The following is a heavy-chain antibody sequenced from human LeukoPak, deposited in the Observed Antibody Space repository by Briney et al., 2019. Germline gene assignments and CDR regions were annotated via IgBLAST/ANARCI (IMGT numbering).Heavy chain of an antibody. J-gene: IGHJ4*02. CDR3: ARDWAVAGSYYFDY. V-gene: IGHV3-33*01. Sequence: GGSLRLSCAASGFTFSSYGMHWVRQAPGKGLEWVAVIWYDGSNKYYADSVKGRFTISRDNSKNTLYLQMNSLRAEDTAVYYCARDWAVAGSYYFDYWGQGTLVTVSS. CDR2: IWYDGSNK. CDR1: GFTFSSYG. D-gene: IGHD6-19*01.